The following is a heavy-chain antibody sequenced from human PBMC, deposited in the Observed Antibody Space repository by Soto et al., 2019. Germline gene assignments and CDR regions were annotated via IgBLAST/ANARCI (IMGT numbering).Heavy chain of an antibody. J-gene: IGHJ6*02. CDR2: ISAYNGNT. Sequence: ASVKVSCKASGYTFTSYGISWVRQVPGQGLEWMGWISAYNGNTNYAQKLQGRVTMTTDTSTSTAYMELRSLRSDDTAVYYCARDPYDFWSGYRHYYYYYGMDVWGQGTTVTVSS. V-gene: IGHV1-18*01. CDR3: ARDPYDFWSGYRHYYYYYGMDV. CDR1: GYTFTSYG. D-gene: IGHD3-3*01.